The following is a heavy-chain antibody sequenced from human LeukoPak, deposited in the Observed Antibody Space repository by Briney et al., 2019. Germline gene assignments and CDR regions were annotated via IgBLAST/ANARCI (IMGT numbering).Heavy chain of an antibody. Sequence: GGSLRLSCTASGLAFSMYGMSWVRQATGQGLEWISAFSGSGGPASYADSLKGRFTISRDNSMNTLYLQMNDLRAEDTAVYYCAKDWNQFGSGSHLDYMDVWGKGTTVTVS. CDR3: AKDWNQFGSGSHLDYMDV. CDR2: FSGSGGPA. D-gene: IGHD3-10*01. V-gene: IGHV3-23*01. CDR1: GLAFSMYG. J-gene: IGHJ6*03.